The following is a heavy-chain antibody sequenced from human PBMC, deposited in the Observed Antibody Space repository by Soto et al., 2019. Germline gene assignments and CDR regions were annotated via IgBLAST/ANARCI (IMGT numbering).Heavy chain of an antibody. CDR1: GGTFSSYA. V-gene: IGHV1-69*13. Sequence: SVKVSCKASGGTFSSYAISWVRQAPGQGLEWMGGIIPIFGTANYAQKFQGRVTITADESTSTAYMELSSLRSEDTAVYYCARGVYGDYVWASYYYGMDVWGQGTTVTVSS. CDR2: IIPIFGTA. CDR3: ARGVYGDYVWASYYYGMDV. J-gene: IGHJ6*02. D-gene: IGHD4-17*01.